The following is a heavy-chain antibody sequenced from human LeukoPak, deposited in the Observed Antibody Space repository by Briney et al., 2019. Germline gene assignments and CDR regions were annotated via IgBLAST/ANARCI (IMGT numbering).Heavy chain of an antibody. CDR2: ISAYNGNT. V-gene: IGHV1-18*01. CDR1: GYTFTSYG. Sequence: ASVKVSCKASGYTFTSYGISWVRQASGQGLEWMGWISAYNGNTNYAQKLQGRVTMTTDTSTSTAYMELRSLRSDDTAVYYCARDVFRYCSGGSCYLRWFDPWGQGTLVTVSS. D-gene: IGHD2-15*01. CDR3: ARDVFRYCSGGSCYLRWFDP. J-gene: IGHJ5*02.